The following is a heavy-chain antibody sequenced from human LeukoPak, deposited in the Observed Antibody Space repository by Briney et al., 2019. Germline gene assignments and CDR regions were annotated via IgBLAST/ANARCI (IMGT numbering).Heavy chain of an antibody. Sequence: ASVKVSCKASGYTFTGHYIHWVRQAPGQGLEWMGWINPNSGDTHYAQNFQGRVTMTRDTSISTAYMELSRLRSDDTAMYYCARGSTVGATESLGFAYWGQGTPVTVSS. CDR1: GYTFTGHY. CDR2: INPNSGDT. J-gene: IGHJ4*02. D-gene: IGHD1-26*01. V-gene: IGHV1-2*02. CDR3: ARGSTVGATESLGFAY.